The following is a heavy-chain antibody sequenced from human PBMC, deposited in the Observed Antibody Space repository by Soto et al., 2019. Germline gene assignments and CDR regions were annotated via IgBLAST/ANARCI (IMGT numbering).Heavy chain of an antibody. D-gene: IGHD6-19*01. J-gene: IGHJ5*02. V-gene: IGHV4-30-4*01. CDR1: GGSISSGDYY. CDR3: ARGSLAVGMSNWFDP. CDR2: IYYSGST. Sequence: PSETLCFTCPVSGGSISSGDYYWSWIRQPPGKCLEWIGYIYYSGSTYYNPSLNSRPTISVDTSNNQFSLKLGSVTAADTAVYDCARGSLAVGMSNWFDPWGQGTLVTVSS.